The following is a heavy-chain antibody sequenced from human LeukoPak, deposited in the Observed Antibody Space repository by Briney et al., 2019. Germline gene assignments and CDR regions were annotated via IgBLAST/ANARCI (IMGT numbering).Heavy chain of an antibody. V-gene: IGHV4-39*01. D-gene: IGHD2-2*01. CDR1: GGSISSSNYY. CDR3: ARIYCNSTRCFDY. CDR2: IYYSGST. J-gene: IGHJ4*01. Sequence: PSETLSLTCTVSGGSISSSNYYWGWIRQPPGKGLEWIGSIYYSGSTYYNPSLKSRVTISVDTSKNQFSLKLSSVTAADTAVYYCARIYCNSTRCFDYWGHGTLVTVSS.